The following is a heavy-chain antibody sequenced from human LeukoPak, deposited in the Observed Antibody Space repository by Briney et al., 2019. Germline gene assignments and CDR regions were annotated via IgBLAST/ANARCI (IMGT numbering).Heavy chain of an antibody. D-gene: IGHD2-21*02. Sequence: GGSLRLSCAASGFTFDDYAMHWVRQAPGKGLEWVSLISWDGGSTYYADSVKGRFTISRDNSKNSLYLQMNSLRAEDTALYYCAKDFCGGDCVFVGNAFDIWGQGTMVTVSS. V-gene: IGHV3-43D*03. CDR2: ISWDGGST. CDR1: GFTFDDYA. CDR3: AKDFCGGDCVFVGNAFDI. J-gene: IGHJ3*02.